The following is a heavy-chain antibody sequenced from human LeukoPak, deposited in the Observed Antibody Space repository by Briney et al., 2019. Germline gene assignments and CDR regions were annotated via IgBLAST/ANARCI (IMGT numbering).Heavy chain of an antibody. Sequence: PGGSLRLSCAASGFTFGSYWMHWVRQAPGKGLVWVSRINTDGSFTNYADSVKGRFTISRDNAKNTLYLQMNSLRAEDTAVYYCARAVNSASKSDYWGQGTLVTVSS. CDR2: INTDGSFT. CDR3: ARAVNSASKSDY. CDR1: GFTFGSYW. V-gene: IGHV3-74*01. J-gene: IGHJ4*02. D-gene: IGHD2-2*01.